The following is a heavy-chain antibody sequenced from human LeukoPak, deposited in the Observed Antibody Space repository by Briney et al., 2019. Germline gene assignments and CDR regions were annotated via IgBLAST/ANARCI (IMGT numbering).Heavy chain of an antibody. CDR1: GYTCSDFY. CDR3: ARSLSDYPFEY. V-gene: IGHV1-2*02. CDR2: INHNSGGT. D-gene: IGHD1-26*01. Sequence: ASVKVSCKASGYTCSDFYMHWMRQAPGQGLEWMGWINHNSGGTRDSQKFQGRVTMTRATSISTAYMEMSRLRSDDTAVYYCARSLSDYPFEYWGQGTLVTVSS. J-gene: IGHJ4*02.